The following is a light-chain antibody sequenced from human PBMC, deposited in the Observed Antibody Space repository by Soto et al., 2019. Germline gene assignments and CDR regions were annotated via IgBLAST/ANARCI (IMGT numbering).Light chain of an antibody. CDR1: HRVSGW. Sequence: DIQMTQSPSTLSASVGDTVTVTCRASHRVSGWLAWYQQKPGEAPKLLIYDASALPRGVPSRFSGSGSGTKFALTFACLQPDDFATYYCHQYVTFSGTFVPGTKVEI. J-gene: IGKJ1*01. CDR2: DAS. V-gene: IGKV1-5*01. CDR3: HQYVTFSGT.